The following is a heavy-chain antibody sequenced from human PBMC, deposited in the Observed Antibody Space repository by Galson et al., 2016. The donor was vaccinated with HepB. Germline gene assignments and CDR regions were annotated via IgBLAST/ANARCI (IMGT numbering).Heavy chain of an antibody. CDR3: AKDVSPHYDSTGYFTRRYIQL. CDR2: ISWNSGRI. CDR1: GLRFDDHA. V-gene: IGHV3-9*01. J-gene: IGHJ1*01. D-gene: IGHD3-22*01. Sequence: SLRLSCAASGLRFDDHAIHWVRQAPGKGLEWVAGISWNSGRIGYADSVKGRFTISRDNANNSLHLQMNTLRPEDTALYYCAKDVSPHYDSTGYFTRRYIQLWGQGTLVTVSS.